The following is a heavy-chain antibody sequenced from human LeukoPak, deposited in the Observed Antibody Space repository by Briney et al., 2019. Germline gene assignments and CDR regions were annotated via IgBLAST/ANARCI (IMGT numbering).Heavy chain of an antibody. V-gene: IGHV3-21*01. CDR2: ISSSSSYI. CDR3: AKVPVGSMKSQWLVT. J-gene: IGHJ5*02. D-gene: IGHD6-19*01. Sequence: GGSLRLSCAASGFTFSSYSMNWVRQAPGKGLEWVSSISSSSSYIYYADSVKGRFTISRDNAKNSLYLQMNSLRAEDTAVYYCAKVPVGSMKSQWLVTWGQGTLVTVSS. CDR1: GFTFSSYS.